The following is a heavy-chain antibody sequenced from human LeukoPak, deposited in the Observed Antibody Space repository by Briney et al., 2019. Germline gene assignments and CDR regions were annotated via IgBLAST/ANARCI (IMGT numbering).Heavy chain of an antibody. J-gene: IGHJ4*02. D-gene: IGHD2-2*01. CDR1: GGTFSSYA. CDR3: ARGYEDQLLILDY. CDR2: IIPIFGTA. V-gene: IGHV1-69*05. Sequence: SVKVSCKASGGTFSSYAISWARQAPGQGLEWMGGIIPIFGTANYAQKFQGRVTITTDESTSTAYMELSSLRSEDTAVYYCARGYEDQLLILDYWGQGTLVTVSS.